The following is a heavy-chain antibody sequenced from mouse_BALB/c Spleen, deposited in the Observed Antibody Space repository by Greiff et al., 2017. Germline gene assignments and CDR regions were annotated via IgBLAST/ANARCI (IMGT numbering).Heavy chain of an antibody. J-gene: IGHJ4*01. CDR1: GFTFSSYG. CDR2: ISSGGGYT. D-gene: IGHD1-1*01. CDR3: ARGGDYYGSSYGAMDY. V-gene: IGHV5-6*01. Sequence: EVQLVESGGDLVKPGGSLKLSCAASGFTFSSYGMSWVRQTPDKRLEWVATISSGGGYTYYPDSVKGRFTISRDNAKSTLYLQMRSLKSEDTAMYYCARGGDYYGSSYGAMDYWGQGTSVTVSA.